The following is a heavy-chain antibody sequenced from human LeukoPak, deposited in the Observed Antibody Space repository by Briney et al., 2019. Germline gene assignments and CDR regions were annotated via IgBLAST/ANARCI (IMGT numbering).Heavy chain of an antibody. J-gene: IGHJ6*02. CDR3: ARDTATSMRPWGMDV. Sequence: GRYLRLSCAASGFTFSSYGMHWVRQAPGKGLEWVAVIWNDGSNKYYADSVKGRFTVSRDNSKNTLYLQMNSLRVQDTAVYYCARDTATSMRPWGMDVWGQGTTVAVSS. CDR2: IWNDGSNK. V-gene: IGHV3-33*01. CDR1: GFTFSSYG. D-gene: IGHD2/OR15-2a*01.